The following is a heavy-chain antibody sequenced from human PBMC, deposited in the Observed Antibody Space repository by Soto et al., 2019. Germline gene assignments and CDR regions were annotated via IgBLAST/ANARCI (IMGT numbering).Heavy chain of an antibody. CDR2: ISSSSSTI. V-gene: IGHV3-48*01. CDR3: ARSHCSGGSCYPHYYYYYMDV. Sequence: GGSLRLSCAASGFTFSSYSMNWVRQAPGKGLEWVSYISSSSSTIYYADSVKGRFTISRDNAKNSLYLQMNSLRAEDTAVYYCARSHCSGGSCYPHYYYYYMDVWGKGITVTVSS. D-gene: IGHD2-15*01. CDR1: GFTFSSYS. J-gene: IGHJ6*03.